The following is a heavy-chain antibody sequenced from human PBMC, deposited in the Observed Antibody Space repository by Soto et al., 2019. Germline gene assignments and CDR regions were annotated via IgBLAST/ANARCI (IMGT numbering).Heavy chain of an antibody. J-gene: IGHJ4*02. Sequence: GGSLRLSCAASGFTFSSYVMHWVRQAPGKGLEWVAVISYDGSNKYYADSVKGRFTISRDNSKNTLYLQMNTLKTEDTGVYYCSTGRGVGWTRGFDSWGQGTLVTVSS. CDR2: ISYDGSNK. V-gene: IGHV3-30*03. D-gene: IGHD6-19*01. CDR1: GFTFSSYV. CDR3: STGRGVGWTRGFDS.